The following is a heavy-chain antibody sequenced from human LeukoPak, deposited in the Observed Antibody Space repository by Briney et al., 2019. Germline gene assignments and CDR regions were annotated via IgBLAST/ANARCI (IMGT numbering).Heavy chain of an antibody. J-gene: IGHJ6*02. Sequence: ASVKVSCKASGYTFTSYGISWVRQAPGQGLEWMGWISAYNGNTNYAQKFQGRVTMTRNTSISTAYMELSSLRSEDTAVYYCARGPRYYDFWSGYHGGTDVWGQGTTVTVSS. CDR2: ISAYNGNT. D-gene: IGHD3-3*01. CDR3: ARGPRYYDFWSGYHGGTDV. CDR1: GYTFTSYG. V-gene: IGHV1-18*01.